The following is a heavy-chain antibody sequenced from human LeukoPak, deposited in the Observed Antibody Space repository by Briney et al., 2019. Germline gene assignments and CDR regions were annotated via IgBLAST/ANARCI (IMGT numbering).Heavy chain of an antibody. CDR1: GGSFSDYY. Sequence: PSETLSLTCAVYGGSFSDYYWSWIRQPPGKGLGWIGEISHSGSSNYNASLKSRVTISVDTSKNQFSLKLTSVTAADTAVYYCARAGFGLAPHRGTPFDYWGQGALVTVSS. J-gene: IGHJ4*02. CDR2: ISHSGSS. CDR3: ARAGFGLAPHRGTPFDY. D-gene: IGHD3-10*01. V-gene: IGHV4-34*01.